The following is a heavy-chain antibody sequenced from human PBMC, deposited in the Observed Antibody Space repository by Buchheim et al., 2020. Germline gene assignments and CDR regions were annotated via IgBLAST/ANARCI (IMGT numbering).Heavy chain of an antibody. J-gene: IGHJ4*02. V-gene: IGHV3-23*01. CDR1: GFTFSSYV. Sequence: EVQLLQSGGGLVQPGGSLRLSCAASGFTFSSYVMSWVRQAPGKGLEWVSSISGSGDSTYYADSVKGRFTISRDNSKNTLYLQMNSLRAEDTAVYYCAKDEIWPDFWGGPYYFDSWGQGTL. CDR2: ISGSGDST. CDR3: AKDEIWPDFWGGPYYFDS. D-gene: IGHD3-3*01.